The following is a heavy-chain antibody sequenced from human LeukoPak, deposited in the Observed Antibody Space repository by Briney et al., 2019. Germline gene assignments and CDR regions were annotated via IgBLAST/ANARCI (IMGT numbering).Heavy chain of an antibody. Sequence: GGSLRLSCAASRFTFTSYTVNWVCQAQGKGLEWVSSITSGSSYIYYADSVKGRFTISRDNAKNSLYLQMTSLRVEDTAVYYCAKTYGHFDDWGQGSLVTVSS. CDR3: AKTYGHFDD. CDR1: RFTFTSYT. D-gene: IGHD4-17*01. CDR2: ITSGSSYI. J-gene: IGHJ4*02. V-gene: IGHV3-21*01.